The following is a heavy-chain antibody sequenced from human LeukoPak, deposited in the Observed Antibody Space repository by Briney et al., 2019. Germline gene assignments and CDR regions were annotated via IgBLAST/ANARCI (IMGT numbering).Heavy chain of an antibody. J-gene: IGHJ4*02. V-gene: IGHV4-34*01. CDR1: GGSFSGYY. CDR2: INHSGST. Sequence: SETLSLTCAVYGGSFSGYYWSWIRQPPGKGLEWIGEINHSGSTNYNPSLKSRVTISVDTSKNQFSLKLSSVTAADTAVYYCARVRSGWSPVFDYWGQGTLVTVSS. CDR3: ARVRSGWSPVFDY. D-gene: IGHD6-19*01.